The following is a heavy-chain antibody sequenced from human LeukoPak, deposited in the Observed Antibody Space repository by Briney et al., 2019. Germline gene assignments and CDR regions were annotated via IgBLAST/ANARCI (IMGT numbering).Heavy chain of an antibody. J-gene: IGHJ4*02. CDR2: IYYSGST. V-gene: IGHV4-30-4*01. Sequence: PSQTLSLTCTVSGGSLSSGDYYWSWIRQPPGKGLEWLGYIYYSGSTYYNPSLKSRVTISVDTSKNQFSLKLSSVTAADTAVYYCARGGGTIFGVVFFDYWGQGTLVTVSS. CDR1: GGSLSSGDYY. D-gene: IGHD3-3*01. CDR3: ARGGGTIFGVVFFDY.